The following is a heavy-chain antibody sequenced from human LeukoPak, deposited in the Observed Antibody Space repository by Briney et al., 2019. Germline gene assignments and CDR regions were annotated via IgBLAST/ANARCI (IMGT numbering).Heavy chain of an antibody. J-gene: IGHJ4*02. Sequence: SETLSLTCAVYGGSLSGYYWGWIRQPPGKGLEWIGEINHSGGTNYNPSLKSRVTISVDTSKNQFSLKLFSVTAADTAVYYCARDSVLGAQFDYWGQGTLVTVSS. CDR1: GGSLSGYY. V-gene: IGHV4-34*01. CDR2: INHSGGT. CDR3: ARDSVLGAQFDY. D-gene: IGHD1-26*01.